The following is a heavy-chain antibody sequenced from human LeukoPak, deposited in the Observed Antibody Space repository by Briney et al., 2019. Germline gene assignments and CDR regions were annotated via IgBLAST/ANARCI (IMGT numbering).Heavy chain of an antibody. J-gene: IGHJ4*02. CDR3: ARSSYDDYYGSGSYYLDY. Sequence: SETLSLTCTVSGGSISSYYWSWIRQPPGKGLEWIGYIYYSGSTNYNPPLKSRVTISVDTSKNQFSLKLSSVTAADTAVYYCARSSYDDYYGSGSYYLDYWGQGTLVTVSS. CDR1: GGSISSYY. V-gene: IGHV4-59*08. D-gene: IGHD3-10*01. CDR2: IYYSGST.